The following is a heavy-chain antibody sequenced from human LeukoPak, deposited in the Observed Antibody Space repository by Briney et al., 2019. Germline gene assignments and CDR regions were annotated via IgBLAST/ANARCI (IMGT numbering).Heavy chain of an antibody. J-gene: IGHJ4*02. D-gene: IGHD6-13*01. V-gene: IGHV3-30*04. CDR3: ARESYSFLDY. Sequence: GSLRLSCAASGFTFSSYAMHWVRQAPGKGLEWVAVISYDGSNKYYADSVKGRFTISRDNSKNTLYLQMNSLRAEDTAVYYCARESYSFLDYWGQGTLVTVSS. CDR2: ISYDGSNK. CDR1: GFTFSSYA.